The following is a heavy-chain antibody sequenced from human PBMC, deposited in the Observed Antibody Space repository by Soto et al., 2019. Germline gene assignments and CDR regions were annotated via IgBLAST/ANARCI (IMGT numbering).Heavy chain of an antibody. Sequence: QVQLVESGGGVVQPGRSLRLSCAASGFTFSSYGMHWVRQAPGKGLEWVAVISYDGSNKYYADSVKGRFTISRDNSKNTLYLQMNSLRSEDTTGYYCAKGPRRDGYNLVWYFDLWGRGTLVTVSS. J-gene: IGHJ2*01. D-gene: IGHD5-12*01. CDR2: ISYDGSNK. CDR3: AKGPRRDGYNLVWYFDL. CDR1: GFTFSSYG. V-gene: IGHV3-30*18.